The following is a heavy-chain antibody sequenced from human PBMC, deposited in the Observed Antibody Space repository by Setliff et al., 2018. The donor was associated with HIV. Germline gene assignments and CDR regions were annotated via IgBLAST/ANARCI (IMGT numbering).Heavy chain of an antibody. CDR2: IYYSGST. D-gene: IGHD2-2*01. CDR3: ARQGLVLVPASIDWRLPPSPIDY. J-gene: IGHJ4*02. Sequence: SETLSLTCTVSGGSISSNNYYWGWIRQPPGKGLEWIASIYYSGSTYYNPSLKSRITISVDTSKNQFSLRLSSVAAADTAVYYCARQGLVLVPASIDWRLPPSPIDYWGQGALVTVSS. CDR1: GGSISSNNYY. V-gene: IGHV4-39*01.